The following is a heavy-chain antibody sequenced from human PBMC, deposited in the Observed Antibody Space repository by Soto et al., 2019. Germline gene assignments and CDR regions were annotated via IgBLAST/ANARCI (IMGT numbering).Heavy chain of an antibody. J-gene: IGHJ4*02. CDR2: IWYDGSNK. CDR3: ARDGADSSFDY. Sequence: ESGGGVVQPGRSLRLSCAASGFTFSSYGMHWVRQAPGKGLEWVAVIWYDGSNKYYADSVKGRFTISRDNSKNTLYLQMNSLRAEDTAVYYCARDGADSSFDYWGQGTLVTVSS. V-gene: IGHV3-33*01. CDR1: GFTFSSYG. D-gene: IGHD3-16*01.